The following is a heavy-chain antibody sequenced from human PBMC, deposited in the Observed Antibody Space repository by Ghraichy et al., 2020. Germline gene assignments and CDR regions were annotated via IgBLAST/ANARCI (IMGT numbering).Heavy chain of an antibody. V-gene: IGHV3-23*01. D-gene: IGHD3-10*01. J-gene: IGHJ4*02. CDR2: ITAAGNT. CDR1: GFTFSSYA. CDR3: AKDRAGDDYFDY. Sequence: GGSLRLSCAASGFTFSSYAMNWVRQAPGKGLEWVSAITAAGNTHYADSVKGRFTISRDNSKNTLFLQMNSLRAEDTALYYCAKDRAGDDYFDYWGQGTLVTVSS.